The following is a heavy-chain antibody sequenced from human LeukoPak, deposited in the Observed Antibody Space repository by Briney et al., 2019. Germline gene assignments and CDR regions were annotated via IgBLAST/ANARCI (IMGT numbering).Heavy chain of an antibody. CDR2: IYSGGTT. D-gene: IGHD2-2*01. J-gene: IGHJ4*02. Sequence: GGSLRLSCAVSGLTVSNNYMSWVRQAPGKGLEWVSVIYSGGTTYYADSVKGRFTISRDNSKSTLYLHMNSLRAEDTAVYYCARDRAPPTSWYFDYWGQGTLVTVSS. CDR3: ARDRAPPTSWYFDY. CDR1: GLTVSNNY. V-gene: IGHV3-66*01.